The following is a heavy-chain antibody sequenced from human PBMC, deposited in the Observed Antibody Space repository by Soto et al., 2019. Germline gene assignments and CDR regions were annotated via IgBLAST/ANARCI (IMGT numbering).Heavy chain of an antibody. D-gene: IGHD4-17*01. V-gene: IGHV3-30-3*01. Sequence: QVQLVESGGGVVQPGRSLRLSCAASGFTFSSYAMQWVRQAPGKGLEWVAVISYDGSNKYYADSVKGRFTISRDNSKNTLYLQMNSLRAEDTAVYYCNDYRYWGQGTLVTVSS. J-gene: IGHJ4*02. CDR2: ISYDGSNK. CDR3: NDYRY. CDR1: GFTFSSYA.